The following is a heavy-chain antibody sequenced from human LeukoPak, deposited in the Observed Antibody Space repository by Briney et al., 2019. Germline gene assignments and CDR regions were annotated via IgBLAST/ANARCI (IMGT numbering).Heavy chain of an antibody. J-gene: IGHJ6*03. CDR3: AKEGYYYYYMDV. CDR2: ISYDGSNQ. CDR1: GFTFSSYG. V-gene: IGHV3-30*18. Sequence: PGRSLRLSCAASGFTFSSYGMHWVRQAPGKGLEWVAVISYDGSNQWYADSVKGRFTISRDNSKNTLYLQMNSLRAEDTAVYYCAKEGYYYYYMDVWGKGTTVTISS.